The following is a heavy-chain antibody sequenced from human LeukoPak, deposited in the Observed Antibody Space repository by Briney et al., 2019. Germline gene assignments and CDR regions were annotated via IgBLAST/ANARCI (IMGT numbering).Heavy chain of an antibody. CDR3: ARGRVVRGVILWFDP. Sequence: GASVKVSCKASGYTFTSYDINWVRQATGQGLEWMGWTNPNSGNTGYAQKFQGRVTMTRNTSISTAYMELSSLRSEDTAVYYCARGRVVRGVILWFDPWGQGTLVTVSS. J-gene: IGHJ5*02. CDR2: TNPNSGNT. D-gene: IGHD3-10*01. CDR1: GYTFTSYD. V-gene: IGHV1-8*02.